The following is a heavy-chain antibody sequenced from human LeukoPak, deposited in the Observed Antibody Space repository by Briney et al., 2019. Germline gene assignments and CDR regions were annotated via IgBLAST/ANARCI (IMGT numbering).Heavy chain of an antibody. CDR2: INHSGST. V-gene: IGHV4-34*01. Sequence: PSETLSLTCAVYDGAFTGGFWTWIRQPPGKGLEWIGEINHSGSTNYRPSLKSRVTISVDTSKNQFSLRLSSATAADTAVYYCARLQTYTGYEDFDSWGQGTLVTVSS. J-gene: IGHJ4*02. D-gene: IGHD5-12*01. CDR3: ARLQTYTGYEDFDS. CDR1: DGAFTGGF.